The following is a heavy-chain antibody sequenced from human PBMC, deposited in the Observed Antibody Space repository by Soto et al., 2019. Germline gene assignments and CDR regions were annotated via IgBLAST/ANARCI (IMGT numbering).Heavy chain of an antibody. CDR3: ARAQYSYVSKHWFDP. V-gene: IGHV4-39*01. CDR2: IYYSGST. CDR1: GGSISSSSYY. Sequence: SETLSLTCTVSGGSISSSSYYWGWIRQPPGKGLEWIGSIYYSGSTYYNPSLKSRVTISVDTSKNQFSLKLSSVTSADTAVYYCARAQYSYVSKHWFDPWGQGTLVT. J-gene: IGHJ5*02. D-gene: IGHD5-18*01.